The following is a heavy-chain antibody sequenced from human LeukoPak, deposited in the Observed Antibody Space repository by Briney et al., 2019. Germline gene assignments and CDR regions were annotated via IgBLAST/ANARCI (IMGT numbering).Heavy chain of an antibody. D-gene: IGHD5-18*01. J-gene: IGHJ6*02. CDR1: GFTFSSYP. CDR3: AREAGAMDTAVVTGMDV. CDR2: ILNDGSNK. Sequence: PGGSLRLSCAASGFTFSSYPMHWVRQAPGEGLEWVAGILNDGSNKYYADSVKGRFTISRDNSKNTLYLQMNSLRAEDTAVYYCAREAGAMDTAVVTGMDVWGQGTTVTVSS. V-gene: IGHV3-30*04.